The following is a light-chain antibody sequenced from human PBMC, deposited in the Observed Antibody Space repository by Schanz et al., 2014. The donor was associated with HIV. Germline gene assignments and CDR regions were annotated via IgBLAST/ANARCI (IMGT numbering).Light chain of an antibody. CDR3: SSYGGGDTLL. V-gene: IGLV2-8*01. CDR1: SSDVGGYNY. Sequence: QSALIQPPSVSGSPGQSVTISCTGTSSDVGGYNYVSWYQQHPGKAPKLMIYEVSKRPSGVPDRFSGSKSGNTASLTVSGLQADDEADYYCSSYGGGDTLLFGGGTKLTVL. CDR2: EVS. J-gene: IGLJ3*02.